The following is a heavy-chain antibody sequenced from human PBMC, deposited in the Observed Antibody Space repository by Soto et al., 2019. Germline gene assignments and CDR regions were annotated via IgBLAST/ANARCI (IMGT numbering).Heavy chain of an antibody. Sequence: PGGSLRLSCAASGFTFSSYDMSWVRQAPGKGLEWVSGITGSGISTYYADSVKGRFTISRDNSKNTMYLQMNSLRVEDTAIYYYARSKWHDGSGRVREFDYWGQGALVTVSS. J-gene: IGHJ4*02. D-gene: IGHD3-10*01. CDR3: ARSKWHDGSGRVREFDY. CDR1: GFTFSSYD. CDR2: ITGSGIST. V-gene: IGHV3-23*01.